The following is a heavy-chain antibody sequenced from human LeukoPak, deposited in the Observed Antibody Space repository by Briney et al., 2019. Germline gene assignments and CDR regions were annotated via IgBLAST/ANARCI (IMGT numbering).Heavy chain of an antibody. V-gene: IGHV4-59*08. D-gene: IGHD3-10*01. Sequence: SETLSLTCTVSGGSISSYYWSGIRQPPGKGLEWIGYIYYSGSTNYNPSLKSRVTISVDTSKNQFSLKLSSVTAADTAVYYCARFYYYGSGRRYYFDYWGQGTLVTVSS. CDR2: IYYSGST. CDR3: ARFYYYGSGRRYYFDY. CDR1: GGSISSYY. J-gene: IGHJ4*02.